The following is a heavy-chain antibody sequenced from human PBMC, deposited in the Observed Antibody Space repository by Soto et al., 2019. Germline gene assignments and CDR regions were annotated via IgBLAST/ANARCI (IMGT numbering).Heavy chain of an antibody. CDR2: ISYDGSNK. CDR1: GFNFSAYW. V-gene: IGHV3-30*18. CDR3: AKSAFDI. Sequence: GGSLRLSCVASGFNFSAYWMHWVRQAPGKGLEWVAVISYDGSNKYYADSVKGRFTISRDNSKNTLYLQMNSPRAEDTAVYYCAKSAFDIWGQGTMVTVSS. J-gene: IGHJ3*02.